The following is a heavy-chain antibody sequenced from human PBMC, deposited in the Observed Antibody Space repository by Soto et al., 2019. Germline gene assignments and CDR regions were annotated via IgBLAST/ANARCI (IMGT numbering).Heavy chain of an antibody. Sequence: SGGSLRLSCAASGFTFSSYGMHWVRQAPGKGLEWVAVISYDGSNKYYADSVKGRFTISRDNSKNTLYLQMNSLRAEDTAVYYCARDSQVLLWFGDPSGGMDVWGQGTTVTVSS. CDR3: ARDSQVLLWFGDPSGGMDV. CDR2: ISYDGSNK. J-gene: IGHJ6*02. D-gene: IGHD3-10*01. CDR1: GFTFSSYG. V-gene: IGHV3-30*03.